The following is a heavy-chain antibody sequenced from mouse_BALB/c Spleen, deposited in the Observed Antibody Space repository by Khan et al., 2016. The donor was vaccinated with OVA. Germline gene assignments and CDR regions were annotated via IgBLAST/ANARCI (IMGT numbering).Heavy chain of an antibody. D-gene: IGHD2-14*01. Sequence: VELVESGAELARPWASVKMSCKASGYTFTSYTIHWIKLRPGQGLEWIGFINPSNGYTNYNQKFKDKATLTADKSSTQVYMQLSSLTSDDSAVYNCVRDGAYHRNDGWFAYWGQGTLVTVSA. V-gene: IGHV1-4*01. J-gene: IGHJ3*01. CDR3: VRDGAYHRNDGWFAY. CDR1: GYTFTSYT. CDR2: INPSNGYT.